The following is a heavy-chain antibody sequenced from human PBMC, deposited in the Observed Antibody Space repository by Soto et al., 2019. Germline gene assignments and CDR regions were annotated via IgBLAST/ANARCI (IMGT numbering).Heavy chain of an antibody. V-gene: IGHV3-30*18. CDR1: GFTFSSYG. J-gene: IGHJ4*02. CDR3: AKVLRYFDWSASLDY. D-gene: IGHD3-9*01. Sequence: PGGSLRLSCAASGFTFSSYGMHWVRQAPGKGLEWVAVISYDGSNKYYADSVKGRFTISRDNSKNTLYLQMNSLRAEDTAVYYCAKVLRYFDWSASLDYWAQGTLVTVSS. CDR2: ISYDGSNK.